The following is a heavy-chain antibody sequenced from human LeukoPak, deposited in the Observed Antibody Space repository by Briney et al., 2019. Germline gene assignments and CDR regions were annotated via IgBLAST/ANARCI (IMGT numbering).Heavy chain of an antibody. CDR3: ARGGPYDSSGYYYKGFLY. D-gene: IGHD3-22*01. V-gene: IGHV1-2*02. CDR1: GYTFTGYY. CDR2: INPNSGGT. J-gene: IGHJ4*02. Sequence: GASVKVSCKASGYTFTGYYMHWVRQAPGQGLEWMGWINPNSGGTNYAQKFQGRVTMTRDTSISTAYMELSRLRSEDTAVYYCARGGPYDSSGYYYKGFLYWGQGTLVTVSS.